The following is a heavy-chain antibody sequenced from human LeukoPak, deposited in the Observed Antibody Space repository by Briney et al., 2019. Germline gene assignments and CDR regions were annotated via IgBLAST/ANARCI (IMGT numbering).Heavy chain of an antibody. J-gene: IGHJ4*02. D-gene: IGHD3-10*01. CDR3: ARSHVWFGELYLDY. Sequence: SETLSLTCAVSGYSIRSGYYWGWIRQPSGKGLEWIGSIYHSGSTYYNPSLKSRVTISVDTSKNQFSLKLSSVTAADTAVYYCARSHVWFGELYLDYWGQGTLVTVSS. CDR1: GYSIRSGYY. V-gene: IGHV4-38-2*01. CDR2: IYHSGST.